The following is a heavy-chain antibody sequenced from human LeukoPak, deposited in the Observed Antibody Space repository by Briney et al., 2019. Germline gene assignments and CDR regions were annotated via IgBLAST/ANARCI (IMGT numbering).Heavy chain of an antibody. J-gene: IGHJ5*02. CDR3: ATRYYDSSGYHNWFDP. Sequence: ASVKVSCKVSGYTLTELSMHWVRQAPGKGLEWMGGFDPEDGETIYAQKFQGRVTMTEDTSTDTAYMELSSLRSEDTAVYYCATRYYDSSGYHNWFDPWGQGTLVTVSS. D-gene: IGHD3-22*01. CDR1: GYTLTELS. CDR2: FDPEDGET. V-gene: IGHV1-24*01.